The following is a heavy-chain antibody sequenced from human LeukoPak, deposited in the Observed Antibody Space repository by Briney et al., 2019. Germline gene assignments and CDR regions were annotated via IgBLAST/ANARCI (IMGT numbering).Heavy chain of an antibody. CDR1: GFTFSSYG. CDR3: AKLSPTRITMIVVSPH. Sequence: GGSLRLSCAASGFTFSSYGMHWVRQAPGKGLEWVAVISYDGSNKYYADSVKGRFTISRDNSKNTLYLQMNSLRAEDTAVYYCAKLSPTRITMIVVSPHRGQGTLVTVSS. J-gene: IGHJ4*02. CDR2: ISYDGSNK. D-gene: IGHD3-22*01. V-gene: IGHV3-30*18.